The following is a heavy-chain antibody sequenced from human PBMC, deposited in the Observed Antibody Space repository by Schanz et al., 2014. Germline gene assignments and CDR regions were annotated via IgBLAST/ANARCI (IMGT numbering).Heavy chain of an antibody. CDR3: ARLVGPSFYYGMDV. V-gene: IGHV4-30-2*05. D-gene: IGHD2-15*01. J-gene: IGHJ6*02. Sequence: QLQLQESGSGLVKPSQTLSLTCGVSGGSISSGGSSWNWIRPPPGKGLEWIGYIYHSGSTYYNPSLKSRVTMSIDTSEKQFSLNLRSVTGADTAVYYCARLVGPSFYYGMDVWGQGTTVTVSS. CDR1: GGSISSGGSS. CDR2: IYHSGST.